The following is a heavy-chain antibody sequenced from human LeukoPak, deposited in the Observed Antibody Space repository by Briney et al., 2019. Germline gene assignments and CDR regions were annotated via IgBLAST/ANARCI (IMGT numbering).Heavy chain of an antibody. CDR1: GFTFSDYY. D-gene: IGHD2-2*01. V-gene: IGHV3-11*04. CDR2: ISSSGSTI. J-gene: IGHJ4*02. CDR3: AKDRGLLSLVPAALIDY. Sequence: GGSLRLSCAASGFTFSDYYMSWIRQAPGKGLEWVSYISSSGSTIYYADSVKGRFTISRDNSKNTLYLQMNSLRAEDTAVYYCAKDRGLLSLVPAALIDYWGQGTLVTVSS.